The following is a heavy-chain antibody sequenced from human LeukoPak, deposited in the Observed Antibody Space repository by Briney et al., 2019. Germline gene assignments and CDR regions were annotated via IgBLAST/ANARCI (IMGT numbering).Heavy chain of an antibody. D-gene: IGHD4-17*01. J-gene: IGHJ6*02. V-gene: IGHV3-66*01. CDR1: GFNVNSNY. CDR3: ARDKNDYGDNYGMDV. CDR2: IYSGGST. Sequence: GGSLRLSCAASGFNVNSNYMTWVRQAPGKGLEWVSIIYSGGSTFYADSVKGRFTIFRDKSKNTPYLQMNSLRAEDTAVYYCARDKNDYGDNYGMDVWGQGTTVTVSS.